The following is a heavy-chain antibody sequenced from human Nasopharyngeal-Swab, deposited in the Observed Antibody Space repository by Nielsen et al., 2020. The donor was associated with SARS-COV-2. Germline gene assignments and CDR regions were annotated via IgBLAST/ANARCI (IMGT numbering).Heavy chain of an antibody. CDR2: IYTSGST. V-gene: IGHV4-61*02. Sequence: LRLSCTVSGGSISSGSYYWSWIRQPAGKGLEWIGRIYTSGSTNYNPSLKSRVTMSVDTSKNQFSLKLSSVTAADTAVYYCAREPDYVWGSYRLDYWGQGTLVTVSS. CDR1: GGSISSGSYY. J-gene: IGHJ4*02. D-gene: IGHD3-16*02. CDR3: AREPDYVWGSYRLDY.